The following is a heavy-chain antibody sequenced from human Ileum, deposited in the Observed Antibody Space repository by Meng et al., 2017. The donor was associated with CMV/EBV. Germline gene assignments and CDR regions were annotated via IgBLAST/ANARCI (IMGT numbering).Heavy chain of an antibody. CDR1: GGSFSGYY. CDR2: INHSGST. J-gene: IGHJ5*02. D-gene: IGHD3-10*01. V-gene: IGHV4-34*01. CDR3: ARVGVTMVRGP. Sequence: SETLSLTCAVYGGSFSGYYWSWIRQPPGKGLEWIGEINHSGSTNYNPSLKSRVTISVDTSKNQFSLKLSSVTAADTAVYYCARVGVTMVRGPWGQGTLVTGAS.